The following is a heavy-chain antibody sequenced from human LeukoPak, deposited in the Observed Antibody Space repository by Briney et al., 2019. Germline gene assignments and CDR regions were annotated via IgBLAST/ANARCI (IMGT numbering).Heavy chain of an antibody. V-gene: IGHV4-31*03. J-gene: IGHJ4*02. CDR1: GGSISSGGYY. CDR2: IYYSGST. D-gene: IGHD2-21*02. Sequence: PSETPSLTCTVSGGSISSGGYYWSWIRQHPGKGLEWIGYIYYSGSTYYNPSLKSRVTISVDTSKNQFSLKLSSVTAADTAVYYCARARYIAVVTAGPYYFDYWGQGTLVTVSS. CDR3: ARARYIAVVTAGPYYFDY.